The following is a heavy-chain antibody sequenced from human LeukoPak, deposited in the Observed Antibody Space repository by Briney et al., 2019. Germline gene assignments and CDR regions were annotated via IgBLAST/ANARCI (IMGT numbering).Heavy chain of an antibody. V-gene: IGHV3-30*18. CDR2: IANDGSDT. D-gene: IGHD3-22*01. CDR3: ANAQVVTKDYGIDV. CDR1: GFTFTDYV. J-gene: IGHJ6*02. Sequence: GGSLRLFRAPAGFTFTDYVMQWGRQAASKWLGWVAVIANDGSDTYYADSVKGPVTISRDNSKSTPYLQMNRLRAEDTAVYYCANAQVVTKDYGIDVWGQGTTVTVSS.